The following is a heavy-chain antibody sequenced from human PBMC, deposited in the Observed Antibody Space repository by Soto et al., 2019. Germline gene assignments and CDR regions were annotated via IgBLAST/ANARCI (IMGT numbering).Heavy chain of an antibody. CDR3: ARGERITIFGVVIIGLGWFDP. D-gene: IGHD3-3*01. Sequence: ASVKVSCKASGGTFSSYAISWVRQAPGQGLEWMGGINPICGSTNYAQKFQGWVTMTRDTSISTAYMELSRLRSDDTAVYYCARGERITIFGVVIIGLGWFDPWGQGTLVTVSS. CDR2: INPICGST. V-gene: IGHV1-2*04. CDR1: GGTFSSYA. J-gene: IGHJ5*02.